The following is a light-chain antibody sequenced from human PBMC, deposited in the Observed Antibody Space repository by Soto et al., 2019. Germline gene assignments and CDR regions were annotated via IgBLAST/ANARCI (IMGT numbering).Light chain of an antibody. Sequence: EVVLTQSPATLSLSPGERVGLSCRASQSVGSFLAWYRQKPGQAPRLLIYDTSNRATGVPARFSGGGSGTDFTLTISSLEHDDFGVYYCQQRGTWPRTFGQGTKLE. V-gene: IGKV3-11*01. CDR1: QSVGSF. CDR2: DTS. CDR3: QQRGTWPRT. J-gene: IGKJ2*01.